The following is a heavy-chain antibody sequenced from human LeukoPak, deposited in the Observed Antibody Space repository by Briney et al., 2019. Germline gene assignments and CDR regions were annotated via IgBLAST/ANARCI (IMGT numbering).Heavy chain of an antibody. CDR2: IDGSGTIT. CDR1: GFTFSSYS. V-gene: IGHV3-23*01. J-gene: IGHJ4*02. Sequence: GGSLRLSCAASGFTFSSYSVSWVRQAPGKGLEWVSVIDGSGTITYYADSVKGRFTISRDNSKSTVYVQMNSLTAEDTAVYYCAKGSARQAVDYWGQGTLVTVSS. CDR3: AKGSARQAVDY.